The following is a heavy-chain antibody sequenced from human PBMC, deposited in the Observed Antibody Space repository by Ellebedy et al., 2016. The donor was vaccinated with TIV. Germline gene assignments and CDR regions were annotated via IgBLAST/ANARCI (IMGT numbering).Heavy chain of an antibody. J-gene: IGHJ4*02. D-gene: IGHD2-15*01. CDR3: ARTLPPVSPFDY. V-gene: IGHV3-21*01. CDR1: GFTFSSYS. Sequence: GESLKISCAASGFTFSSYSMNWVRQAPGKGLEWVSSISSSSSYIYYADSVKGRFTISRDNAKNSLYLQMNSLRAEDTAVYYCARTLPPVSPFDYWGQGTLVTVSS. CDR2: ISSSSSYI.